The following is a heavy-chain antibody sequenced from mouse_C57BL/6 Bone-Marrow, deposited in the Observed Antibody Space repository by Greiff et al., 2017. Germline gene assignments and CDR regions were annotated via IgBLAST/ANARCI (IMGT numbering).Heavy chain of an antibody. J-gene: IGHJ3*01. V-gene: IGHV1-26*01. CDR2: INPNNGGT. CDR1: GYTFTDYY. Sequence: VQLQQSGPELVKPGASVKISCKASGYTFTDYYMNWVKQSHGKSLEWIGDINPNNGGTSYNQKFKGKATLTVDKSSSTAYMELRSLTSEDSAVYYCARWPERGFAYWGQGTLVTVSA. CDR3: ARWPERGFAY.